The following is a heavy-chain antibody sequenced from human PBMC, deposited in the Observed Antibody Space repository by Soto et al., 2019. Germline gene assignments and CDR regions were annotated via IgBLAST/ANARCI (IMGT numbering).Heavy chain of an antibody. CDR1: GGTFSSYA. V-gene: IGHV1-69*13. CDR3: ARPVYPLRFLEWLPPSPDYYYYYGMDV. J-gene: IGHJ6*02. CDR2: IIPIFGTA. Sequence: SVKVSCKASGGTFSSYAISWVRQSPGQGLEWMGGIIPIFGTANYAQKFQGRVTITADESTSTAYMELSSLRSEDTAVYYCARPVYPLRFLEWLPPSPDYYYYYGMDVWGQGTTVTVSS. D-gene: IGHD3-3*01.